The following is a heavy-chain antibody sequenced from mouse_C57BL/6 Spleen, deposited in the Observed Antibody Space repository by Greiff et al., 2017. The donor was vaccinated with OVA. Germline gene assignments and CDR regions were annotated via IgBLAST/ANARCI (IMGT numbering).Heavy chain of an antibody. CDR1: GYTFTSYW. CDR2: IDPSDSYT. CDR3: ARGYYYYAMDY. Sequence: VQLQQPGAELVMPGASVKLSCKASGYTFTSYWMHWVKQRPGQGLEWIGEIDPSDSYTNYNQKFKGKSTLTVDKSSSTAYMQLSSLTSEDSAVYYCARGYYYYAMDYWGQGTSVTVSS. V-gene: IGHV1-69*01. D-gene: IGHD2-3*01. J-gene: IGHJ4*01.